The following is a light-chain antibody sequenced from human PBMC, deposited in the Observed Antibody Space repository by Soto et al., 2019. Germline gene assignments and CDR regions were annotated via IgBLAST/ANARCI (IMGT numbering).Light chain of an antibody. CDR2: DAS. CDR1: QSLNSW. J-gene: IGKJ1*01. CDR3: QQYKSYPWT. Sequence: DIQMTQSPSTLSASVGDRVTITCRASQSLNSWLAWYQQKPGKAPNLLIYDASVLQSGVPSRCSGSEYGTEFTLTISSLQPDDFATYYCQQYKSYPWTFGQGTKVGIK. V-gene: IGKV1-5*01.